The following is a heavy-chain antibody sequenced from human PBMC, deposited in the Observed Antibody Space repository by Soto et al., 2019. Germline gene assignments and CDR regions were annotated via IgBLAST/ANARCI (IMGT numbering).Heavy chain of an antibody. D-gene: IGHD2-15*01. J-gene: IGHJ3*02. V-gene: IGHV4-61*01. CDR2: IYYSGST. CDR1: GGSVSSGSYY. Sequence: QVQLQESGPGLVKPSETLSLTCTVSGGSVSSGSYYWSWIRQPPGKGLEWIGYIYYSGSTNYNPSLKSRVTISVDTSKIQFSLKLSSVTAADTAVYYCARDLEGRAGGSFDAFDIWGQGTMVTVSS. CDR3: ARDLEGRAGGSFDAFDI.